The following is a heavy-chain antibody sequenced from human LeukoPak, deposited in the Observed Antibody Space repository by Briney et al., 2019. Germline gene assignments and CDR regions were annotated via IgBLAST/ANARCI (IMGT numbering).Heavy chain of an antibody. V-gene: IGHV1-69*08. CDR2: IIPILGTA. D-gene: IGHD3-22*01. J-gene: IGHJ4*02. Sequence: ASVKVSCKASGGTFSSYIITWVRQAPGQGLEGMGRIIPILGTANYAQKFQGRVTITADESTSTAYMELSSLRSEDTAVYFCARTGYHYNSYGYYFLDYWGQGTLVTVSS. CDR1: GGTFSSYI. CDR3: ARTGYHYNSYGYYFLDY.